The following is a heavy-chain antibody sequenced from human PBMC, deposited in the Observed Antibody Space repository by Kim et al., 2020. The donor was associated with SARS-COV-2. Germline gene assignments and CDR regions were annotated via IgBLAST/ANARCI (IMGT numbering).Heavy chain of an antibody. J-gene: IGHJ4*02. Sequence: QKFQGRVTITADKSTSTAYMELGSLRSEDTAVYYCARDIFRRVATSGSDYWGQGTLVTVSS. D-gene: IGHD5-12*01. CDR3: ARDIFRRVATSGSDY. V-gene: IGHV1-69*04.